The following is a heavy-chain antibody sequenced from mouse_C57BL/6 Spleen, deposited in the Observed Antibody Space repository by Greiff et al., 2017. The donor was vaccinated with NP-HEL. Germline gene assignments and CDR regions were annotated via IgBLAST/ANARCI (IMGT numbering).Heavy chain of an antibody. Sequence: VQLQQPGAELVKPGASVKLSCKASGYTFTSYWMHWVKQRPGRGLEWIGRIYPNSGGTKYNEKFKSKATLTVDKPSSTAYMQLSSLTSEDSAVYYCAREDYYGSSPYYFDYWGQGTTLTVSS. CDR2: IYPNSGGT. CDR3: AREDYYGSSPYYFDY. CDR1: GYTFTSYW. J-gene: IGHJ2*01. D-gene: IGHD1-1*01. V-gene: IGHV1-72*01.